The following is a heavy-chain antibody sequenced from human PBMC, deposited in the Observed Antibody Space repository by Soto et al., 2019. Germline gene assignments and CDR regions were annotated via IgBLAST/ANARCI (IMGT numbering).Heavy chain of an antibody. CDR3: AGLGCSGGSCYSFGSY. Sequence: GSLRLSCAASGFTFSSYAMSWVRPAPGKGLEWVSAISGSGGSTYYADSVKGRFTISRDNSKNTLYLQMNSLRAEDTAVYYCAGLGCSGGSCYSFGSYWGQGTLVTVSS. J-gene: IGHJ4*02. D-gene: IGHD2-15*01. V-gene: IGHV3-23*01. CDR2: ISGSGGST. CDR1: GFTFSSYA.